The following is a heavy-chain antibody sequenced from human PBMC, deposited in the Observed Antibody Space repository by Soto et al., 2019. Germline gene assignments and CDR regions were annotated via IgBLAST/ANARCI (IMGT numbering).Heavy chain of an antibody. CDR1: GFSLSTSGVG. J-gene: IGHJ4*02. CDR3: AHRTGIHRTFDY. CDR2: IYWNDDK. Sequence: QITLKESGPTLVKPTQTLTLTCTFSGFSLSTSGVGVGWIRQPPGKALEWLALIYWNDDKRYSPSLKSRLTITKDTSKNQVVLTMTNMDPVDTATYYCAHRTGIHRTFDYWGQGTLVTVSS. V-gene: IGHV2-5*01. D-gene: IGHD7-27*01.